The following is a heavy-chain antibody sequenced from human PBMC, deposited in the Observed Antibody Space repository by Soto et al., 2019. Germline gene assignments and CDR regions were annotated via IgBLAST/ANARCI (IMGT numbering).Heavy chain of an antibody. J-gene: IGHJ6*02. D-gene: IGHD3-9*01. CDR1: GGTFSSYA. V-gene: IGHV1-69*13. CDR2: IIPIFGTA. CDR3: ARDGDYDILTGSHPTNYYYYYGMDV. Sequence: ASVKVSCKASGGTFSSYAISWVRQAPGQGLEWMGGIIPIFGTANYAQKFQGRVTITADESTSTAYMELSSLRSEDTAVYYCARDGDYDILTGSHPTNYYYYYGMDVWGQGTTVTVSS.